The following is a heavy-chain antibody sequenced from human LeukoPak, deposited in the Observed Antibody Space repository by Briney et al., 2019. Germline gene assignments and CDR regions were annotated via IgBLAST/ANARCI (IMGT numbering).Heavy chain of an antibody. D-gene: IGHD3-16*01. V-gene: IGHV1-46*01. CDR3: ARVTFTSYNWFDP. CDR2: INPSGGST. Sequence: ASVKVSCKTSGYTFTSYFMHWVRQAPGQGLEWMGIINPSGGSTSYAQKFQGRVTITADESTSTAYMELSSLRSEDTAVYYCARVTFTSYNWFDPWGQGTLVTVSS. J-gene: IGHJ5*02. CDR1: GYTFTSYF.